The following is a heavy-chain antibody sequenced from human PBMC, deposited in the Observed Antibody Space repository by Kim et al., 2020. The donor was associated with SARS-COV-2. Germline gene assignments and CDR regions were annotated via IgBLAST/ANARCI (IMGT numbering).Heavy chain of an antibody. J-gene: IGHJ4*01. CDR2: ISSLSDYI. Sequence: GGSLRLSCEASGFSFSSYSMNWVRQAPGKGLEWVSAISSLSDYIYYPDSMKGRFTISRDNAKNLVYLQINSLRADDTAVYFCAKDRVASDTRGEFDFWG. D-gene: IGHD2-15*01. CDR3: AKDRVASDTRGEFDF. V-gene: IGHV3-21*01. CDR1: GFSFSSYS.